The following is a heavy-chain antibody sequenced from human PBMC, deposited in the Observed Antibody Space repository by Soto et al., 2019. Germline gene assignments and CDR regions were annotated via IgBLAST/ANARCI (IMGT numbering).Heavy chain of an antibody. J-gene: IGHJ6*02. V-gene: IGHV4-34*01. CDR3: ARDINIVVAHRYYYGMDV. D-gene: IGHD2-15*01. CDR1: GGSFSGYC. CDR2: INHSGST. Sequence: PSETLSLTCAVYGGSFSGYCWSWIRQPPGKGLEWIGEINHSGSTNYNPSLKSRVTISVDTSKNQFSLKLSSVTAADTAVYYCARDINIVVAHRYYYGMDVWGQRTTVTVSS.